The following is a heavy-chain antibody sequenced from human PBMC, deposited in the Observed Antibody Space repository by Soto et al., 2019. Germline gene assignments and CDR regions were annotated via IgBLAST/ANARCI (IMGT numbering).Heavy chain of an antibody. CDR2: IWYDGSNK. CDR1: GFTFSSYG. V-gene: IGHV3-33*01. CDR3: ARDKEQSSSSWGYYYYYGMDV. J-gene: IGHJ6*02. Sequence: QVQLVESGGGVVQPGRSLRLSCAASGFTFSSYGMHWVRQAPGKGLEWVAVIWYDGSNKYYADSVKGRFTISRDNSKNMLYLQMNSLRAEDTAVYYCARDKEQSSSSWGYYYYYGMDVWGQGTTVTVSS. D-gene: IGHD6-6*01.